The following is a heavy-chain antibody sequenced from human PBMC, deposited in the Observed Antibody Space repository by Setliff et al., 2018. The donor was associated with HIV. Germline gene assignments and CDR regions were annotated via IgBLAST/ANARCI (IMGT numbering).Heavy chain of an antibody. Sequence: KPSETLSLTCTVSGGSISGFYWSWIRQSPGNGLEWIGWIYDSGATKYNPSLKSRATISLETSKMQFSLKLNSVSAADTAVYYCAKSPAGGRPYYYYYMDVWGKGTTVTVSS. CDR1: GGSISGFY. V-gene: IGHV4-59*08. J-gene: IGHJ6*03. D-gene: IGHD2-15*01. CDR3: AKSPAGGRPYYYYYMDV. CDR2: IYDSGAT.